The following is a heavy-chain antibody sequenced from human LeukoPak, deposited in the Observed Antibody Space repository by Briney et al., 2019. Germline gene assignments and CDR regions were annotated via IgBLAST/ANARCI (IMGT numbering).Heavy chain of an antibody. D-gene: IGHD3-10*01. V-gene: IGHV3-23*01. CDR3: AKDRMVRGVIILYFDY. J-gene: IGHJ4*02. Sequence: PGGSLRLSCAASGFTFSSYAVSWVRQAPGKGLEWVSAISGSGGSTYYADSVKGRFTISRDNSKNTLYLQMNSLRAEDTAVYYCAKDRMVRGVIILYFDYWGQGTLVTVSS. CDR1: GFTFSSYA. CDR2: ISGSGGST.